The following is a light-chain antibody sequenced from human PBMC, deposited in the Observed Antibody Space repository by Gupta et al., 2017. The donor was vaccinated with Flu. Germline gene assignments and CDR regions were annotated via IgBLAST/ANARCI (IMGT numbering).Light chain of an antibody. CDR2: MGS. CDR3: MQRRQIPRT. Sequence: DVVLTQSPLSLPVTPGEPASISCRSSQSLLYKNGNNYLDWYLKKPGQSPQLLIYMGSYRAPGVPDRFSGSGSGTDFTLKISRVEAEDVGVYYCMQRRQIPRTFGQGTKVELK. CDR1: QSLLYKNGNNY. V-gene: IGKV2-28*01. J-gene: IGKJ1*01.